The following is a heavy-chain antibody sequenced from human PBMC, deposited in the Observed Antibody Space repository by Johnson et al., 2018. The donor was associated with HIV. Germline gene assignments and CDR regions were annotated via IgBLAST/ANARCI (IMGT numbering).Heavy chain of an antibody. J-gene: IGHJ3*02. V-gene: IGHV3-30*04. CDR3: ARDKGGIVGYDAFDI. CDR1: GFTFSSYA. Sequence: QVQLVESGGGVVQPGRSLRLSCAASGFTFSSYAMHWVRQAPGQGLEWVAVISYDGSNKYYADSVEGRFTISRDNSRDTLSLQMNSLRVEDTALYYCARDKGGIVGYDAFDIWGQGTLVTVSS. D-gene: IGHD1-26*01. CDR2: ISYDGSNK.